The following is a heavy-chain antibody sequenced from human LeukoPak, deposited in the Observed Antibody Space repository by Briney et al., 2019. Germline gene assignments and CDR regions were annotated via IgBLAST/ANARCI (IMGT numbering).Heavy chain of an antibody. CDR3: ARDASGAY. V-gene: IGHV1-2*02. D-gene: IGHD1-26*01. CDR2: INPNSGDT. Sequence: ASVKVSCKASGYTFTSYGISWVRQAPGQGLEWMGWINPNSGDTKYAQKFQGRVTMTKDTSISTAYMGLSWLKSDDTAVYFCARDASGAYWGQGTLITVSS. CDR1: GYTFTSYG. J-gene: IGHJ4*02.